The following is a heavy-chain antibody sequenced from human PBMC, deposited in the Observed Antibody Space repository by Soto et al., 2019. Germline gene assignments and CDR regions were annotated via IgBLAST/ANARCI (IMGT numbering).Heavy chain of an antibody. V-gene: IGHV3-74*01. CDR2: ISDDGSTT. CDR3: ARDVVALDY. CDR1: GFTFSAYW. D-gene: IGHD2-15*01. Sequence: PGGSLRLSCEVSGFTFSAYWVHWVRQVPGKGLIWVSRISDDGSTTTYADSVKGRFTISRDNAKNSLYLQMNSLRADDTAVYYCARDVVALDYWGQGTLVTVSS. J-gene: IGHJ4*02.